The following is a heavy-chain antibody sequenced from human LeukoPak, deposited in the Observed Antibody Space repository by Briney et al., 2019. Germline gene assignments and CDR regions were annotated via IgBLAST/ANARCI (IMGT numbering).Heavy chain of an antibody. CDR3: ARNMAVAGTSFDY. Sequence: GESLKISCKGSGYSFTSYWIGWVRQMPGKSLDWMGIIYPGDSDTRYSPSFQGQVTISADKSISTAYLQWSSLKASDTAMYYCARNMAVAGTSFDYWGQGTLVTVSS. CDR2: IYPGDSDT. CDR1: GYSFTSYW. D-gene: IGHD6-19*01. J-gene: IGHJ4*02. V-gene: IGHV5-51*01.